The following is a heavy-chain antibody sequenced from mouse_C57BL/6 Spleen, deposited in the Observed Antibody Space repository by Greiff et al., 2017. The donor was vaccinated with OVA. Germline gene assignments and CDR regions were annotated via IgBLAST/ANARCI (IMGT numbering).Heavy chain of an antibody. CDR3: ARLGTGTDAY. V-gene: IGHV1-52*01. CDR2: IDPSDSET. J-gene: IGHJ3*01. D-gene: IGHD4-1*01. Sequence: VQLQQPGAELVRPGSSVKLSCKASGYTFTSYWMHWVKQRPIQGLEWIGNIDPSDSETHYNQKFKDKATLTVDKSSSTAYMQLSSLTSEDSAVYYCARLGTGTDAYWGQGTLVTVSA. CDR1: GYTFTSYW.